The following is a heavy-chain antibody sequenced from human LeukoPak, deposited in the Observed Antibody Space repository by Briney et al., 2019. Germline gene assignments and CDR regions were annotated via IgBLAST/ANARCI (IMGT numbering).Heavy chain of an antibody. J-gene: IGHJ4*02. D-gene: IGHD6-6*01. CDR2: IYSGGAT. V-gene: IGHV3-66*01. CDR1: GFTVSNTY. CDR3: ARDPPAVAANTYG. Sequence: GGSLRLSCAASGFTVSNTYMRWGRWTPGRGLEMVSLIYSGGATFYADAVKGRFTISRDGSKNTLYLQMNSLRAEDTAVYYCARDPPAVAANTYGWGQGTLVTVSS.